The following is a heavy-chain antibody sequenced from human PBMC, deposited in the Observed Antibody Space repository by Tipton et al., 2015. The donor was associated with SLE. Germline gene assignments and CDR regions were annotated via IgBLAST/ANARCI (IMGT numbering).Heavy chain of an antibody. CDR1: GAAISAYY. CDR2: VSYSGST. J-gene: IGHJ5*02. Sequence: TLSLTCSVSGAAISAYYWSWIRQPPGKGLEWIGYVSYSGSTNYNPSLKSRVTISVDTSKNQFSLKLSSVTAADTAVYYCARDLNYYGSGSYKGWFDPWGQGTLVTVSS. V-gene: IGHV4-59*12. D-gene: IGHD3-10*01. CDR3: ARDLNYYGSGSYKGWFDP.